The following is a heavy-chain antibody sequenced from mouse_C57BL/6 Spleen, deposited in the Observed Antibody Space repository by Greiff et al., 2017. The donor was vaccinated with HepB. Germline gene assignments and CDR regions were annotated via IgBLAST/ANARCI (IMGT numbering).Heavy chain of an antibody. CDR3: AGWLYEYDVDYAMDY. CDR2: ISSGSSTI. Sequence: EVKVVESGGGLVKPGGSLKLSCAASGFTFSDYGMHWVRQAPEKGLEWVAYISSGSSTIYYADTVKGRFTISRDNAKNTLFLQMTSLRSEDTDMYYCAGWLYEYDVDYAMDYWGQGTSVTVSS. CDR1: GFTFSDYG. V-gene: IGHV5-17*01. D-gene: IGHD2-4*01. J-gene: IGHJ4*01.